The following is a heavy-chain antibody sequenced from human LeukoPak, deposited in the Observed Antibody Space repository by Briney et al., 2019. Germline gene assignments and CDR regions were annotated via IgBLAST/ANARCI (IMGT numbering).Heavy chain of an antibody. CDR3: AREQDYYDSSGPNWFDP. CDR1: GGTFSSYA. J-gene: IGHJ5*02. D-gene: IGHD3-22*01. Sequence: GASVKVSCKASGGTFSSYAISWVRQAPGQGLEWMGGIIPIFGTANYAQKFQGRVTITTDESTSTAYMELSSLRSEDTAVYYCAREQDYYDSSGPNWFDPWGQGTLVTVSS. V-gene: IGHV1-69*05. CDR2: IIPIFGTA.